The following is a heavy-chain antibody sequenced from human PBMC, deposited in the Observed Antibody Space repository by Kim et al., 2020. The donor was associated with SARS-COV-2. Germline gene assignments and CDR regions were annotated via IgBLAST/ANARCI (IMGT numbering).Heavy chain of an antibody. D-gene: IGHD5-18*01. V-gene: IGHV4-39*01. J-gene: IGHJ4*02. Sequence: SETLSLTCTVSGGSISSSSYYWGWIRQPPGKGLEWIGSIYYRGSTYYNPSLKSRVTISVDTSKNQFSLKLSSVTAADTAVYYCARLQGWIQLWYFDYWGQGTLVTVSS. CDR1: GGSISSSSYY. CDR3: ARLQGWIQLWYFDY. CDR2: IYYRGST.